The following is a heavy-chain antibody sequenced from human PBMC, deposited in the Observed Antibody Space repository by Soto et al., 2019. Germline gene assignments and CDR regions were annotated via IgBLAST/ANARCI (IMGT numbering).Heavy chain of an antibody. CDR2: ISYDGSNK. J-gene: IGHJ6*02. D-gene: IGHD2-15*01. CDR1: GFTVSNNY. CDR3: ARDSEDGPAVICSGGSCYPLYYYYGMDV. V-gene: IGHV3-30-3*01. Sequence: PGGSLRLSCAASGFTVSNNYMSWVRQAPGKGLEWVAVISYDGSNKYYADSVKGRFTISRDNSKNTLYLQMNSLRAEDTAVYYCARDSEDGPAVICSGGSCYPLYYYYGMDVWGQGTTVTVSS.